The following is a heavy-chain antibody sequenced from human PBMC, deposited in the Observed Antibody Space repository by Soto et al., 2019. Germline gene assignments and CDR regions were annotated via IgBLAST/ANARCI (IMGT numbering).Heavy chain of an antibody. D-gene: IGHD1-26*01. CDR2: IIPIFGTA. CDR3: ARGKGAFDAFDI. Sequence: SVKVSCKASGGTFSSYAISWVRQAHGQGLEWMGGIIPIFGTANCAQKFQGRVTITEDESTSTAYMELSSMRSEDTAVYYCARGKGAFDAFDIWGQGTMVTVSS. CDR1: GGTFSSYA. V-gene: IGHV1-69*13. J-gene: IGHJ3*02.